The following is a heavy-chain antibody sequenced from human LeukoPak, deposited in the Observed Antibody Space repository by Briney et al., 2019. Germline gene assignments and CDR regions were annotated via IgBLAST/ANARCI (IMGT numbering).Heavy chain of an antibody. CDR3: ARTPYDFWSASYSYYFDY. Sequence: GRSLRLSCAASGFTFSSYGMHWVRQAPGKGLEWVAVISYDGSNKYYADSVKGRFTISRDNSKNTLYLQMNSLRAEDTAVFYCARTPYDFWSASYSYYFDYWGQGTLVTVSS. D-gene: IGHD3-3*01. V-gene: IGHV3-30*03. CDR2: ISYDGSNK. J-gene: IGHJ4*02. CDR1: GFTFSSYG.